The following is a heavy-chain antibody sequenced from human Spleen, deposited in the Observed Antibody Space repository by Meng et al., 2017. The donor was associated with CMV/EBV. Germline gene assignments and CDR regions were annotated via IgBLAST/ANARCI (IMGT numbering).Heavy chain of an antibody. CDR2: IKSDGSTT. J-gene: IGHJ4*02. Sequence: GESLKISCAASGLTLSNYWMHWVRQAPGKGPVWVSRIKSDGSTTTYADSVKGRFTISRDNAKNMVYLQMNSLRSEDTAVYYCTGDGSSSWYRRKFEYWGQGTLVTVSS. CDR1: GLTLSNYW. V-gene: IGHV3-74*01. D-gene: IGHD6-13*01. CDR3: TGDGSSSWYRRKFEY.